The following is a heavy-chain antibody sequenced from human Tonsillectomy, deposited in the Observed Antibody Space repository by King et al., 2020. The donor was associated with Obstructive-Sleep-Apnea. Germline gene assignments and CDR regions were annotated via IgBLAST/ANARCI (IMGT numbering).Heavy chain of an antibody. Sequence: VQLVQSGAEVKKPGASVKVSCKASGYTFTNYGFSWVRQAPGQGLEWMGWISAYNANTNYAQKFQGRVTMPTDTSTSTAYMELRGLRSDDTAVYYCARGISGTYPRDDYWGQGTLVTVSS. CDR3: ARGISGTYPRDDY. V-gene: IGHV1-18*04. D-gene: IGHD1-26*01. CDR2: ISAYNANT. CDR1: GYTFTNYG. J-gene: IGHJ4*02.